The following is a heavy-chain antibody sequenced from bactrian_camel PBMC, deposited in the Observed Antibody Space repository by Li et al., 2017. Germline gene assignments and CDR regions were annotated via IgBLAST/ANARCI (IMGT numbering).Heavy chain of an antibody. Sequence: HVQLVESGGGSVQAGGSLRLSCGYTRNYCAAWFWQAPGKEAEAVASLDTDGGRTWHADFVKGRFTMSRDKAIHYLQMNNLTPEDTGMYYCAADLRGRCKFWPHSELGYWGQGTQVTVS. V-gene: IGHV3S1*01. CDR2: LDTDGGRT. CDR3: AADLRGRCKFWPHSELGY. D-gene: IGHD1*01. J-gene: IGHJ6*01. CDR1: YTRNYC.